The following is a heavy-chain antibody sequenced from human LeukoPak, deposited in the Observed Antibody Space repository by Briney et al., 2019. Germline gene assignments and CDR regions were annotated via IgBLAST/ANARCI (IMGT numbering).Heavy chain of an antibody. J-gene: IGHJ4*02. Sequence: GGSLRLSCAASGFTFSSYGITWVRQAPGKGLEWVSTISATGGSTYCADSVKGRFTISRDNSKDTLHLQMNSLRAEDTAVYYCAKGGYSSGWRNYFDYWGQGTLVTVSS. D-gene: IGHD6-19*01. V-gene: IGHV3-23*01. CDR2: ISATGGST. CDR1: GFTFSSYG. CDR3: AKGGYSSGWRNYFDY.